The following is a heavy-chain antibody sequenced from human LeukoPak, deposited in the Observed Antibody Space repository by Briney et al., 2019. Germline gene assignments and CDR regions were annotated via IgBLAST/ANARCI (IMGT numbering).Heavy chain of an antibody. V-gene: IGHV3-11*04. CDR1: GFTFSDYY. Sequence: GGSLRLSCAASGFTFSDYYMSWIRQAPGKGLEWVSYISSSGSTIYYADSVKGRFTISRDNSKNTLYLQMNSLRAEDTAVYYCARDRGRIAAAATGGDYWGQGTLVTVSS. J-gene: IGHJ4*02. CDR3: ARDRGRIAAAATGGDY. D-gene: IGHD6-13*01. CDR2: ISSSGSTI.